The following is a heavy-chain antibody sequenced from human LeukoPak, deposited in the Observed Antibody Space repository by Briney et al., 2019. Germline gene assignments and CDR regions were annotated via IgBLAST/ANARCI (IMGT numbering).Heavy chain of an antibody. CDR3: ARHLIAVAGTGGLGYFDY. D-gene: IGHD6-19*01. J-gene: IGHJ4*02. CDR2: ISYDGSNK. V-gene: IGHV3-30*04. Sequence: GGSLRLSCAASGFTFSSYAMHWVRQAPGKGLEWVAVISYDGSNKYYADSVKGRFTISRDNSKNTLYLQMNSLRADDTAVYYCARHLIAVAGTGGLGYFDYWGQGTLVTVSS. CDR1: GFTFSSYA.